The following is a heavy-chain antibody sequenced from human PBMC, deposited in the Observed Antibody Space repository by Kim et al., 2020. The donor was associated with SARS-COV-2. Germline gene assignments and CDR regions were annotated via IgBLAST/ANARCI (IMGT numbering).Heavy chain of an antibody. J-gene: IGHJ5*02. V-gene: IGHV4-59*01. CDR3: ARDLGQQLGWFDP. D-gene: IGHD6-13*01. Sequence: YKPYHKSRITISVDTSKNQCSLKLSAVTAADTAVYYCARDLGQQLGWFDPWGQGTLVTVSS.